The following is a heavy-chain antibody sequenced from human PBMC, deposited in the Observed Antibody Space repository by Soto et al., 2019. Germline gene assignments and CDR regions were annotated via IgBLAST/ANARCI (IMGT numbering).Heavy chain of an antibody. CDR1: GGSISSSNW. CDR2: IYYSGST. J-gene: IGHJ4*02. V-gene: IGHV4-4*02. D-gene: IGHD5-18*01. CDR3: ARGIQLWPITYYFDY. Sequence: PSETLSLTCAVSGGSISSSNWWGWVRQPPGKKLEWIGYIYYSGSTNYNPSLKSRVTISVDTSKNQCSLKLSSVTAADTAVYYCARGIQLWPITYYFDYWGQGTLVTVSS.